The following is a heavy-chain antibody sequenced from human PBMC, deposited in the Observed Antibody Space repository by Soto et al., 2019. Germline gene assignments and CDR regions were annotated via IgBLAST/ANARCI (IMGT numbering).Heavy chain of an antibody. Sequence: ASVKVSCKASGGTFSSYAISWVRQAPGQGLEWMGGIIPIFGTANYAQKFQGRVTITADESTSTAYMELSSLRSEDTAVYYCARDSGWGNYYDSSGPPGWGQGTLVTVSS. V-gene: IGHV1-69*13. CDR2: IIPIFGTA. CDR1: GGTFSSYA. CDR3: ARDSGWGNYYDSSGPPG. J-gene: IGHJ4*02. D-gene: IGHD3-22*01.